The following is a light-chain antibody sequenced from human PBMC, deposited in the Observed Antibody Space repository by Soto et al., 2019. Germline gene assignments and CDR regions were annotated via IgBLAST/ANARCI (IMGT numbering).Light chain of an antibody. J-gene: IGLJ1*01. V-gene: IGLV2-23*01. CDR3: CAYVGARSYV. CDR2: EGT. CDR1: NNL. Sequence: QPVLTQPDSVSGSPGQSITISFTGTNNLVSWYQQHPGKAPKVVLYEGTKRPSGVSNRFSGSNSGSTASLTISGLQAEDEAHYFCCAYVGARSYVFGPGTKVTVL.